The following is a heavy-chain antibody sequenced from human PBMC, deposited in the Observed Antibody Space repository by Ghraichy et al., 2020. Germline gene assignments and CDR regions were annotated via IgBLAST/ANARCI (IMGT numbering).Heavy chain of an antibody. CDR2: ARNKVNSYTT. CDR1: GFRYSDHY. CDR3: ARTHGYCSGGTCYYYGMDV. Sequence: AGSLRLSCAGSGFRYSDHYMDWVRQAPGKGLEWVGRARNKVNSYTTEYAASVKGRFTISRDDSDNSLYLQMNSLKTEDTAVYYCARTHGYCSGGTCYYYGMDVWGQGTTVTVSS. J-gene: IGHJ6*02. D-gene: IGHD2-15*01. V-gene: IGHV3-72*01.